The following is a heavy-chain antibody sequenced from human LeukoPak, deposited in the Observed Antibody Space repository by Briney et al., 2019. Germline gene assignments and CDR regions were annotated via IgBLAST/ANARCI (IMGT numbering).Heavy chain of an antibody. CDR3: ARIEAAMVFYYYMDV. Sequence: SETLSLTCTVSGGSISSSSYYWGWIRQPPGKGLEWIGSIYYSGSTYYNPSLKSRVTIPVDTSKNQFSLKLSSVTAADTAVYYCARIEAAMVFYYYMDVWGIGTTVTVSS. V-gene: IGHV4-39*01. D-gene: IGHD5-18*01. J-gene: IGHJ6*03. CDR2: IYYSGST. CDR1: GGSISSSSYY.